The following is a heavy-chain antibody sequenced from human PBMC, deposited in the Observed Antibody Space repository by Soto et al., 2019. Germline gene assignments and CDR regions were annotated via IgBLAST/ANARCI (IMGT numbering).Heavy chain of an antibody. Sequence: GGSLRLSCAASGFTFSSYGMHWVRQAPGKGLEWVAVISYDGSNKYYADSVKGRFTISRDNSKNTLYLQMNSLRAEDTAVYYCAKDPTPSYYDILTGYRPYFDYWGQGTLVTVSS. V-gene: IGHV3-30*18. CDR3: AKDPTPSYYDILTGYRPYFDY. D-gene: IGHD3-9*01. J-gene: IGHJ4*02. CDR2: ISYDGSNK. CDR1: GFTFSSYG.